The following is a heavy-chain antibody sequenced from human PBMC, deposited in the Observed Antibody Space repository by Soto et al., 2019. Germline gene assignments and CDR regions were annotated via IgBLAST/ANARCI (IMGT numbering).Heavy chain of an antibody. V-gene: IGHV7-4-1*01. J-gene: IGHJ6*02. CDR1: GYTFTSYA. CDR2: INTNTGNP. CDR3: AKGRPSQYYYGVDV. D-gene: IGHD6-6*01. Sequence: ASVKVSCKASGYTFTSYAMKWVRQAPGQGLEWMGWINTNTGNPTYAQGFTGRFVFSLDTSVSTAYLQICSLKAEDTAVYYCAKGRPSQYYYGVDVWGQGTTVTVSS.